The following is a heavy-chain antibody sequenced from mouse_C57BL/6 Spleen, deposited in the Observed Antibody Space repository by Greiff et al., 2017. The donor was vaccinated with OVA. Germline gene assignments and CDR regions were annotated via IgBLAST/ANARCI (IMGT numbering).Heavy chain of an antibody. CDR2: IYPGGGYT. Sequence: QVQLQQSGAELVRPGTSVKMSCKASGYTFTNYWIGWAKQRPGHGLEWIGDIYPGGGYTNYNEKFKGKATLTADKSSSTAYMQFSSLTSEDSAIYYCARSRGYDGYYGEGWDYWGQGTTLTVSS. J-gene: IGHJ2*01. V-gene: IGHV1-63*01. CDR1: GYTFTNYW. D-gene: IGHD2-3*01. CDR3: ARSRGYDGYYGEGWDY.